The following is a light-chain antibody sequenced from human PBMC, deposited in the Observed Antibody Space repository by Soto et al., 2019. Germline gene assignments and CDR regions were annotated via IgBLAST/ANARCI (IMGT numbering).Light chain of an antibody. CDR1: QTVSSNF. J-gene: IGKJ4*01. CDR3: QQYGSSPLT. V-gene: IGKV3-20*01. CDR2: GAS. Sequence: EIVLTQSPGTLSLSPGERGTLSCMASQTVSSNFLAWYQQKPGQAPRLLIYGASSRATGIPDRFSGSGSGTDFTLTISRLEPEDFAVYYCQQYGSSPLTFGGGTKVDI.